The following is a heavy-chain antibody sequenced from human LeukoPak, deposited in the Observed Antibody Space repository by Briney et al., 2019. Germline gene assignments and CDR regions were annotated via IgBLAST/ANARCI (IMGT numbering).Heavy chain of an antibody. J-gene: IGHJ3*02. Sequence: PSQTLSLTCAVSGGSISSGGYSWSWIRQPPGKGLEWIGYIYHSGSTYYNPSLKSRVTISVDRSKNQFSLKLSSVTAADTAVYYCARVLESGSGVSPWAFDIWGQGTMVTVSS. D-gene: IGHD1-26*01. V-gene: IGHV4-30-2*01. CDR1: GGSISSGGYS. CDR3: ARVLESGSGVSPWAFDI. CDR2: IYHSGST.